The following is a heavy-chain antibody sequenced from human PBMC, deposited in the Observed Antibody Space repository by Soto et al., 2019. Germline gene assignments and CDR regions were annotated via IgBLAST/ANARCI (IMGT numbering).Heavy chain of an antibody. Sequence: GGSLRLSCAASGFTFSSYAMSWVRQAPGKGLEWVSAISGSGGSTYYADSVKGRFTISRDNSKNTLYLQMNCLRAEDTAVYYCYGSGSYGEWDYWGQGTLVTVSS. CDR1: GFTFSSYA. CDR2: ISGSGGST. CDR3: YGSGSYGEWDY. V-gene: IGHV3-23*01. J-gene: IGHJ4*02. D-gene: IGHD3-10*01.